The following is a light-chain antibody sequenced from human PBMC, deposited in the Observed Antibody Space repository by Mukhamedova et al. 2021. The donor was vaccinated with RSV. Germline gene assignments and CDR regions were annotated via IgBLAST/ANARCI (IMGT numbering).Light chain of an antibody. Sequence: VTITCRASQSISSWLAWYQQKPGKAPKLLIYKASSLESGVPSRFSGRGSGTEFTLTTSSLQPDDFATYYCQQYNSYLLTFGGGT. CDR3: QQYNSYLLT. CDR1: QSISSW. V-gene: IGKV1-5*03. J-gene: IGKJ4*01. CDR2: KAS.